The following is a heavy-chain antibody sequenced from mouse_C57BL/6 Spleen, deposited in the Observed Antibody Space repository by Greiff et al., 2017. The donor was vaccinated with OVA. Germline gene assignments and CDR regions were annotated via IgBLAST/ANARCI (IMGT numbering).Heavy chain of an antibody. Sequence: DVKLVESGEGLVKPGGSLKLSCAASGFTFSSYAMSWVRQTPEKRLEWVAYISSGGDYIYYADTVKGRFTISRDNARNTLYLQMSSLKSEDTAMYYCTRRESYYAMDYWGQGTSVTVSS. CDR2: ISSGGDYI. CDR1: GFTFSSYA. V-gene: IGHV5-9-1*02. CDR3: TRRESYYAMDY. J-gene: IGHJ4*01.